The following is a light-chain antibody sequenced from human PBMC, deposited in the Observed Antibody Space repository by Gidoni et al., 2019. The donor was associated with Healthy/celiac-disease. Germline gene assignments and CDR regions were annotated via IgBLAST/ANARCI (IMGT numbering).Light chain of an antibody. Sequence: EIVLTQSPGTLSLSPGERATLSCRASQSVSSSYLAWYQQNHGQAPRLLIYGASSRATGIPDRFSGSGSGTDFTLTISRLEPEDFAVYYCQQYGSSPNTFGGGTKVEIK. CDR2: GAS. CDR1: QSVSSSY. J-gene: IGKJ4*01. V-gene: IGKV3-20*01. CDR3: QQYGSSPNT.